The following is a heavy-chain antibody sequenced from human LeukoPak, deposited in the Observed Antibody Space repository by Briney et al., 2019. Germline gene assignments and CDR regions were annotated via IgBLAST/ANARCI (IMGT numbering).Heavy chain of an antibody. CDR3: ASLTGTAMILA. D-gene: IGHD5-18*01. V-gene: IGHV4-59*08. CDR2: TYYSGNT. Sequence: SETLSLTCTVSGGSMTNYDWTWIRQSPGKGLEWIGNTYYSGNTNYNPSLKSRVTISVDTSKNQFSLKLSSVTAADTAVYYCASLTGTAMILAWGQGTLVTVSS. CDR1: GGSMTNYD. J-gene: IGHJ5*02.